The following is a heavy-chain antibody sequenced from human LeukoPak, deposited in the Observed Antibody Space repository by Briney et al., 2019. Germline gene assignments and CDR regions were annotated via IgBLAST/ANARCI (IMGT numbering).Heavy chain of an antibody. V-gene: IGHV3-23*01. D-gene: IGHD3-9*01. Sequence: GVSLRLSCAGSGFIFSRYAVSWVRQAPGKGLEWVSAISKNGVDTYYADSVKGRFTISRDSSKNTVYLQMNSLRAEDTAVYYCARDREPLRYFDTWGQGTLVTVSS. J-gene: IGHJ4*02. CDR2: ISKNGVDT. CDR1: GFIFSRYA. CDR3: ARDREPLRYFDT.